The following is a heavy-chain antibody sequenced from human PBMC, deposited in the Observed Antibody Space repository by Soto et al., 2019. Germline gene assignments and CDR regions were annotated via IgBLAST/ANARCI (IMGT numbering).Heavy chain of an antibody. J-gene: IGHJ5*02. CDR2: IIPIFGTA. D-gene: IGHD4-17*01. V-gene: IGHV1-69*13. CDR1: GGTFSSYA. Sequence: VASVKVSCKASGGTFSSYAISWVRQAPGQGLEWMGGIIPIFGTANYAQKFQGRVTITADESTSTAYMELSSLRSEDTAVYYCASAGDSSNWFDPWRQGTLVTVSS. CDR3: ASAGDSSNWFDP.